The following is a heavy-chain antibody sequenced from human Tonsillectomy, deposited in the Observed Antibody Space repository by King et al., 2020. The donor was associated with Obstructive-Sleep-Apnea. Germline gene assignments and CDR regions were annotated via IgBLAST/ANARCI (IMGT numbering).Heavy chain of an antibody. CDR2: IRGSGGST. J-gene: IGHJ4*02. D-gene: IGHD3-9*01. CDR1: GFTFRSYA. CDR3: AKDSMDYDTLTGPVDY. V-gene: IGHV3-23*04. Sequence: VQLVESGGGLVQPGGSLRLSCAGSGFTFRSYAMSLVRQAPGKGLEWVSGIRGSGGSTYYADSVKGRFTISRDNSKNTLYLQMNSLRAEDTAVYYCAKDSMDYDTLTGPVDYWGQGTLVTVSS.